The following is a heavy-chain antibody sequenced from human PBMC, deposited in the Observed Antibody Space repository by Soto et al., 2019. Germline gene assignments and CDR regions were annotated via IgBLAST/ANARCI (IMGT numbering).Heavy chain of an antibody. CDR2: IYFDGNA. CDR1: GASLSSGEHY. D-gene: IGHD3-9*01. V-gene: IGHV4-30-4*01. CDR3: ASPSLDVDMCS. Sequence: SETLSLTCSVSGASLSSGEHYWNWIRQPPGKGLEWIGYIYFDGNAYYHPSLKSRVTISMDMSKNQFSLRMTSVTAADTAVYYCASPSLDVDMCSLGHGTLVT. J-gene: IGHJ5*01.